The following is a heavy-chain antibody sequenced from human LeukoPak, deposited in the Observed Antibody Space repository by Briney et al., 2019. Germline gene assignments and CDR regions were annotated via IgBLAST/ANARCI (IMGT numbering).Heavy chain of an antibody. V-gene: IGHV3-48*01. CDR3: ARVGYDILTGYEG. CDR2: ISSSSSTI. CDR1: GFTFSSYS. Sequence: GGSLRLSCASSGFTFSSYSMNWVRQAPGKGLEWVSYISSSSSTIYYADSVKGRFTISRDNAKNSLYLQMNSLRAEDTAVYYCARVGYDILTGYEGWGQGTLVTVSS. J-gene: IGHJ4*02. D-gene: IGHD3-9*01.